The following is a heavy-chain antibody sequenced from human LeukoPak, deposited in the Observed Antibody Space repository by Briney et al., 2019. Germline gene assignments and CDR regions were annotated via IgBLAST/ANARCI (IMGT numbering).Heavy chain of an antibody. D-gene: IGHD3-10*01. CDR3: ARVVTMVRGVKAGAFDI. CDR1: GGSISSYY. V-gene: IGHV4-59*01. CDR2: IYYSGST. J-gene: IGHJ3*02. Sequence: SETLSLTCTVSGGSISSYYWSWIRQPPGKGLEWIGYIYYSGSTNYNPSLKSRVTISVDTSKNQFSLKPSSVTAADTAVYYCARVVTMVRGVKAGAFDIWGQGTMVTVSS.